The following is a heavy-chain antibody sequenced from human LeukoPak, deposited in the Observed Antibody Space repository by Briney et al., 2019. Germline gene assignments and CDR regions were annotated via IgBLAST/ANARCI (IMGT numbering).Heavy chain of an antibody. V-gene: IGHV3-21*01. CDR2: ISSSSNFI. J-gene: IGHJ4*02. D-gene: IGHD3-22*01. CDR3: ARSGHYYDSSVYLPPPPSSPDY. Sequence: KTGGSLRLSCAASGFTFSSYNMNWVRQAPGKGLEWVSYISSSSNFIYYADSVKGRFTISRDNAKNSLYLEMRRLRAEDTAVYYCARSGHYYDSSVYLPPPPSSPDYWGQGTLVTVSS. CDR1: GFTFSSYN.